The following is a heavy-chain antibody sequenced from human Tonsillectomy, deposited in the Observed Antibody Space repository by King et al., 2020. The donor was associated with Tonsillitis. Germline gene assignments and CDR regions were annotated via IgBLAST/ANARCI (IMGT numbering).Heavy chain of an antibody. CDR3: AREYCSSTSCYVISYAFDI. CDR1: GFTFSSYS. V-gene: IGHV3-21*01. J-gene: IGHJ3*02. D-gene: IGHD2-2*01. CDR2: ISSSSSYI. Sequence: VQLVESGGGLVKPGGSLRLSCAASGFTFSSYSMNWVRQAPGKGLEWVSSISSSSSYIYYADSVKGRFTISRDNAKNSLYLQMNSLRAEDTAVYYCAREYCSSTSCYVISYAFDIWGQGTMVTVSS.